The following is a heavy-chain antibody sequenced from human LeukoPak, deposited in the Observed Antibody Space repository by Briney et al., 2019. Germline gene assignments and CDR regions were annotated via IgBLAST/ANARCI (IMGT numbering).Heavy chain of an antibody. D-gene: IGHD7-27*01. CDR1: GGSISSSSYY. V-gene: IGHV4-39*01. J-gene: IGHJ4*02. CDR2: IHYSGST. Sequence: SETLSLTCTVSGGSISSSSYYWGWIRQPPGKGLEWIGSIHYSGSTYYNPSLKSRVTISVDTSKNQFSLKLSSVTAADTAVYYCASLWAFYYFDYWGQGTLVTVSS. CDR3: ASLWAFYYFDY.